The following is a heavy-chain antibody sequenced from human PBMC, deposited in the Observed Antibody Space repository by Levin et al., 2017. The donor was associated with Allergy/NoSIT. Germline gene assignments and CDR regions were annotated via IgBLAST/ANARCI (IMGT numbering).Heavy chain of an antibody. D-gene: IGHD2-21*02. J-gene: IGHJ6*03. Sequence: VASVKVSCKASGGTFSGYAITWVRQAPGQRLEWMGGIIPLFATPNYAQKFQGRITITADKSTTTVYMELSRLTSEDTAVYYCARDHRDMKMVTQPQYFYCMDVWGNGTTVTVSS. V-gene: IGHV1-69*06. CDR2: IIPLFATP. CDR1: GGTFSGYA. CDR3: ARDHRDMKMVTQPQYFYCMDV.